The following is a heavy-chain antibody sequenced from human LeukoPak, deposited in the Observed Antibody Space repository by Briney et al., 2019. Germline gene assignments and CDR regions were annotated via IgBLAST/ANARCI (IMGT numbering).Heavy chain of an antibody. D-gene: IGHD6-19*01. J-gene: IGHJ3*02. CDR3: AREPGYSSGYDI. V-gene: IGHV3-48*03. CDR1: GFXFSSYE. Sequence: PGGSLRLSCAASGFXFSSYEINWVRQAPGKGLEWVSYISTSGNTKFYADSVKGRFTISRDNAKNSLYLQMNSLRAEDTAVYYCAREPGYSSGYDIWGQGTMVTVSS. CDR2: ISTSGNTK.